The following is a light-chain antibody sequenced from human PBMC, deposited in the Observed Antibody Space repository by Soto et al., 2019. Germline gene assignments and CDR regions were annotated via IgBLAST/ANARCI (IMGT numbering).Light chain of an antibody. J-gene: IGLJ1*01. CDR1: SSDVGGYNY. V-gene: IGLV2-11*01. CDR2: DVS. CDR3: CPYGCIYYV. Sequence: QSALTQPRSVSGSPGQSVTISCTGTSSDVGGYNYVSWYQQHPGKAPKLMIYDVSKRPSGVAVRFSGSKSGNSASLTISGLQAVDEADYYFCPYGCIYYVFGSGTKLTVL.